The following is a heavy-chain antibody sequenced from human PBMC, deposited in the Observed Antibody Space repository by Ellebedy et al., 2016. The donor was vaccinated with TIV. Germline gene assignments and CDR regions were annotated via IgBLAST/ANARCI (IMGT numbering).Heavy chain of an antibody. V-gene: IGHV1-3*01. CDR3: ARDEDYNPYYYYGMDV. CDR1: GYTFTSYA. J-gene: IGHJ6*02. D-gene: IGHD4-11*01. CDR2: INAGNGDT. Sequence: ASVKVSCXASGYTFTSYAIHWVRQAPGQRLEWMGWINAGNGDTKYSQKFQGRVTLTRDTSAGTGYMELSSLRSEDTAVYYCARDEDYNPYYYYGMDVWGQGTTVTVSS.